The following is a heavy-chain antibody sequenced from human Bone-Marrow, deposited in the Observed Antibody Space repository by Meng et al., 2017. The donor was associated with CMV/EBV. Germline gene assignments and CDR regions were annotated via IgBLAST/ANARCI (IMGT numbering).Heavy chain of an antibody. V-gene: IGHV4-39*07. CDR1: GGSISSGSDY. CDR2: INHSGST. J-gene: IGHJ6*02. D-gene: IGHD3-10*01. CDR3: ARCRTYYGFYYYYGMDV. Sequence: GSLRLSCTVSGGSISSGSDYWGWIRQPPGKGLEWIGEINHSGSTNYNPSLKSRVTISVDTSKNQFSLKLSSVTAADTAVYYCARCRTYYGFYYYYGMDVWGQGTTVTVSS.